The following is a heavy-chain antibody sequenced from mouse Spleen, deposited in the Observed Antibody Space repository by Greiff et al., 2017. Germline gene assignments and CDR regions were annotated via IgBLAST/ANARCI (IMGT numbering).Heavy chain of an antibody. CDR3: ARETRRYFDV. Sequence: VQLVESEGGLVQPGSSMKLSCTASGFTFSDYYMAWVRQVPEKGLEWVANINYDGSSTYYLDSLKSRFIISRDNAKNILYLQMSSLKSEDTATYYCARETRRYFDVWGAGTTVTVSS. D-gene: IGHD2-12*01. V-gene: IGHV5-16*01. J-gene: IGHJ1*01. CDR2: INYDGSST. CDR1: GFTFSDYY.